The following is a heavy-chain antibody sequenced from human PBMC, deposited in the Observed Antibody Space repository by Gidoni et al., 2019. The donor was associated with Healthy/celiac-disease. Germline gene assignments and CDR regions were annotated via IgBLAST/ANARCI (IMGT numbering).Heavy chain of an antibody. CDR3: ARASYYAFWIGYWGAFDY. Sequence: EVQLVEAGGDWVQPGRYMRLTCAASGFPIRSYWMTWVRQAPGKGLGWVANIKQAVSQKYYVDSVKGRYTLSTDNAMNSLYLQMNSLRADDTAVYYCARASYYAFWIGYWGAFDYWGQGTLVTVSS. CDR2: IKQAVSQK. D-gene: IGHD3-3*01. V-gene: IGHV3-7*05. J-gene: IGHJ4*02. CDR1: GFPIRSYW.